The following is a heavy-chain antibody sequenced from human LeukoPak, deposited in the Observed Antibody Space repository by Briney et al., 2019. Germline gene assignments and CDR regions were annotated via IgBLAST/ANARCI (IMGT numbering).Heavy chain of an antibody. CDR1: GGSISSYY. CDR2: IYTSGST. D-gene: IGHD6-6*01. Sequence: SETLSLTCTVSGGSISSYYWSWIRQPAGKGLECIGRIYTSGSTNSNPSLKSRVTLSVETSKNQFSLKLSSVTAADTAVYYCARVHSSSSGLDPWGQGTLVTVSS. CDR3: ARVHSSSSGLDP. J-gene: IGHJ5*02. V-gene: IGHV4-4*07.